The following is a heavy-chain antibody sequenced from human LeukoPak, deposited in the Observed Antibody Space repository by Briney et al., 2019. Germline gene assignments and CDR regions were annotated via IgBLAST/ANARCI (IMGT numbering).Heavy chain of an antibody. CDR2: IIPIFGTA. J-gene: IGHJ4*02. D-gene: IGHD6-13*01. CDR1: GYTFTSYG. CDR3: ARSIAAAGAEQYFDY. V-gene: IGHV1-69*13. Sequence: SVKVSFKASGYTFTSYGISWVRQAPGQGLEWMGGIIPIFGTANYAQKFQGRVTITADESTSTAYMELSSLRSEDTAVYYCARSIAAAGAEQYFDYWGQGTLVTVSS.